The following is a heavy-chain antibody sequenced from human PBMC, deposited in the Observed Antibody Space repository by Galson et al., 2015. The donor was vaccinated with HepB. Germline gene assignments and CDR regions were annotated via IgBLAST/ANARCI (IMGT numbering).Heavy chain of an antibody. V-gene: IGHV3-11*03. CDR1: GFTFSDYH. CDR2: ISSSSSYT. Sequence: SLRLSCAASGFTFSDYHMSWIRQAPGEGLEWVSYISSSSSYTNYADSVKGRFTISRDNAKNSLYLQMNSLRAEDTAVYYCARSLGDGGSYTEIDYWGQGALVTVSS. J-gene: IGHJ4*02. D-gene: IGHD1-26*01. CDR3: ARSLGDGGSYTEIDY.